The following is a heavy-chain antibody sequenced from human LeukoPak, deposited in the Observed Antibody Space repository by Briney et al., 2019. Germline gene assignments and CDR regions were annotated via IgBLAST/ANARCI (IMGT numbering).Heavy chain of an antibody. D-gene: IGHD1-1*01. V-gene: IGHV4-4*09. Sequence: PSETLSLTCTTSGVPISRFYWSWVRQPPGKGLEWIGNIYSGVPTYFNPSPKSRVIISVDTSKNQFSLNLTSVTAADTAMYYCVQTTGWPGFDYWGQGILVTVSS. CDR1: GVPISRFY. CDR2: IYSGVPT. J-gene: IGHJ4*02. CDR3: VQTTGWPGFDY.